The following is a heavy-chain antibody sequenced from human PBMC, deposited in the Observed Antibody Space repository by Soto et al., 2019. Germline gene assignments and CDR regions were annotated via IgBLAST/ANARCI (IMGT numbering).Heavy chain of an antibody. CDR1: GGTFSSYA. CDR3: ARVTMVRGLVWSSWGNYDYYGMDV. CDR2: IIPIFGTA. J-gene: IGHJ6*02. V-gene: IGHV1-69*13. D-gene: IGHD3-10*01. Sequence: ASVKVSCKASGGTFSSYAISWVRQAPGQGLEWMGGIIPIFGTANYAQKFQGRVTITADESTSTAYMELSSLRSEDTAVYYCARVTMVRGLVWSSWGNYDYYGMDVWGQGTTVTVSS.